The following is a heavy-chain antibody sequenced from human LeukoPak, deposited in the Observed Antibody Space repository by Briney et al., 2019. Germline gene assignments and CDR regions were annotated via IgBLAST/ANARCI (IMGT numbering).Heavy chain of an antibody. J-gene: IGHJ5*02. V-gene: IGHV3-7*03. CDR1: GFTFSSYW. CDR3: ARGYCSGGSCKRERWFDP. CDR2: IKQDGSEK. Sequence: GGSLRLSCAASGFTFSSYWMSWVRQAPGKGLEWVANIKQDGSEKYYVDSVKGRFTISRDNAKNSLYLQMNSLRAEDTALYHCARGYCSGGSCKRERWFDPWGQGTLVTVSS. D-gene: IGHD2-15*01.